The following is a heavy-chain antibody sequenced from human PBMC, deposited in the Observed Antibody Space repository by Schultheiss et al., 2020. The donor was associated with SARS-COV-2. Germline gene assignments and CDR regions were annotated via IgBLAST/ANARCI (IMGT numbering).Heavy chain of an antibody. CDR1: GYTFTGYY. V-gene: IGHV1-2*02. D-gene: IGHD6-13*01. Sequence: ASVKVSCTASGYTFTGYYLHWVRQAPGQGLEWVGWINPDSGGTDYARKFQGRVTMTRDTSISTAYMELSSLRSDDTAVYYCARDAGVGSAAAGRVAVYWGQGTLVTVSS. CDR3: ARDAGVGSAAAGRVAVY. J-gene: IGHJ4*02. CDR2: INPDSGGT.